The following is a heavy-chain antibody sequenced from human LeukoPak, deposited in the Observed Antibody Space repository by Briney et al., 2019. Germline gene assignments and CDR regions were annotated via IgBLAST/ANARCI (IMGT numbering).Heavy chain of an antibody. V-gene: IGHV3-30-3*01. Sequence: GSLRLSCAASGFTFSSYAMHWVRQAPGKGLEWVAVISYDGSNKYYADSVKGRVTISRDNSKNTLYLQMNSLRAEDTAVYYCARGGDMIVVVMSLDYWGQGTLVTVSS. D-gene: IGHD3-22*01. CDR2: ISYDGSNK. CDR1: GFTFSSYA. J-gene: IGHJ4*02. CDR3: ARGGDMIVVVMSLDY.